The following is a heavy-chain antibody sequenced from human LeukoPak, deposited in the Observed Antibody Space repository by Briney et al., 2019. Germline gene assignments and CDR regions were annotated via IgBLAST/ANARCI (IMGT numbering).Heavy chain of an antibody. CDR2: ISSSSSYI. V-gene: IGHV3-21*01. CDR1: GFTFSSYN. D-gene: IGHD2-15*01. Sequence: GGSLRLSCAASGFTFSSYNMNWVRQAPGKGLEWVSSISSSSSYIYYADSVKGRFTISRDNAKNSLYLQMNSLRAEDTAVYYCARGSLSSYMDVWGKGTTVTISS. CDR3: ARGSLSSYMDV. J-gene: IGHJ6*03.